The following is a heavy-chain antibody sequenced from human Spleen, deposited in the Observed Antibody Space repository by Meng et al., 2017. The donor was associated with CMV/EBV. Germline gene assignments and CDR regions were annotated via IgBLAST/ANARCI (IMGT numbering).Heavy chain of an antibody. V-gene: IGHV1-18*01. Sequence: ASVKVSCKASGYTFTSYGISWVRQAPGQGLEWMGWISVYNGNTNYAQKLQGRVTMTTDTSTSTAYMEVRSLRSDDTAVYYCARDIAVWELHRENDYWGQGTLVTVSS. D-gene: IGHD6-19*01. J-gene: IGHJ4*02. CDR1: GYTFTSYG. CDR2: ISVYNGNT. CDR3: ARDIAVWELHRENDY.